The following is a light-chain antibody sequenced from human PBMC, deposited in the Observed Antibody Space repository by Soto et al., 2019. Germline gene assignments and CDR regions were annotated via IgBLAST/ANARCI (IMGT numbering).Light chain of an antibody. CDR3: CSYAGSSFYV. Sequence: QSGLTQPAAVSGCPGQSITISCTGTSSDVGGYNYVSWYQQHPGKAPKLMIYEVSKRPSGVSNRFSGSKSVNTASLTISGLQAEDEADYYCCSYAGSSFYVFGTGTKVTV. V-gene: IGLV2-23*02. CDR1: SSDVGGYNY. J-gene: IGLJ1*01. CDR2: EVS.